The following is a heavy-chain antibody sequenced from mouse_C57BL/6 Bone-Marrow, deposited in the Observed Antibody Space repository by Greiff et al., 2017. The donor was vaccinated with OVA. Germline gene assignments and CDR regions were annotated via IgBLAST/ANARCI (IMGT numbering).Heavy chain of an antibody. D-gene: IGHD2-10*02. J-gene: IGHJ4*01. CDR2: INPGSGGT. CDR1: GYAFTNYL. CDR3: ARSGVWGVDG. V-gene: IGHV1-54*01. Sequence: QVQLQQSGAELVRPGTSVKVSCKASGYAFTNYLIEWVKQRPGQGLEWIGVINPGSGGTNYNEKFKGKATLTADKSSSTAYMQLSSLTSEDSAVYFCARSGVWGVDGWGQGTSVTVSS.